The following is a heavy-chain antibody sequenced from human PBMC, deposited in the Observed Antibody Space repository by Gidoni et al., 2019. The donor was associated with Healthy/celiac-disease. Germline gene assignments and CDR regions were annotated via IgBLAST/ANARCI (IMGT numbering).Heavy chain of an antibody. Sequence: TLSLTCAVSGGSISSGGYSWSWIRQPPGKGLEWIGYIYHSGSTYYNPSLKSRVTISVDRSKNQFSLKLSSVTAADTAVYYCARGYCSGGSCEYFDYWGQGTLVSVSS. D-gene: IGHD2-15*01. V-gene: IGHV4-30-2*01. J-gene: IGHJ4*02. CDR3: ARGYCSGGSCEYFDY. CDR2: IYHSGST. CDR1: GGSISSGGYS.